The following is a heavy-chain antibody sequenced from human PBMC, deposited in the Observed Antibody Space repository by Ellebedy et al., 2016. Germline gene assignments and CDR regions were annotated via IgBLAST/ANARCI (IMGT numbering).Heavy chain of an antibody. Sequence: SETLSLXXTVSGDSITSYYWTWIRQPPGKGLEWIGYMDYTGENTNYYNRALRGRVTILVDTSKNQISLRLRSVTAADTAVYYCAAGSPSAVDYWGQGTLVTVSS. J-gene: IGHJ4*02. CDR3: AAGSPSAVDY. CDR1: GDSITSYY. D-gene: IGHD1-1*01. CDR2: MDYTGENT. V-gene: IGHV4-59*13.